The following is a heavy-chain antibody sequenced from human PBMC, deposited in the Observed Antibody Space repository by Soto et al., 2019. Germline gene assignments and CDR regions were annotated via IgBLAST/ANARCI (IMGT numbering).Heavy chain of an antibody. J-gene: IGHJ3*02. CDR2: IYPGDSDT. CDR3: ASRGYSGYDDDAFDI. V-gene: IGHV5-51*01. Sequence: GESLKISCKGSGYSFTSYWIGWVRQMPGKGLEWMGIIYPGDSDTRYSPSFQGQVTISADKSISTAYLQWSSLKASDTAMYYCASRGYSGYDDDAFDIWGQGTMVTVSS. D-gene: IGHD5-12*01. CDR1: GYSFTSYW.